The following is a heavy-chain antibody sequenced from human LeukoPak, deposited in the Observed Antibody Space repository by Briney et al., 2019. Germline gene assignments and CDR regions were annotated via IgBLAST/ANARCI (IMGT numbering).Heavy chain of an antibody. V-gene: IGHV3-11*04. CDR3: ARVWNTVTPALDAFDI. D-gene: IGHD4-17*01. CDR1: GFTFSDYY. CDR2: ISSSGSTI. Sequence: VGSLRLSCAASGFTFSDYYMSWIRQAPGKGLEWVSYISSSGSTIYYADSVKGRFTISRDNAKNSLYLQMNSLRAEDTAVYYCARVWNTVTPALDAFDIWGQGTMVTVSS. J-gene: IGHJ3*02.